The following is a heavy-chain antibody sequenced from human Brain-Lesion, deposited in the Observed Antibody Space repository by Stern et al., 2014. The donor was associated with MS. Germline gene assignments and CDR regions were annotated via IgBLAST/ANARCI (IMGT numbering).Heavy chain of an antibody. Sequence: VQLVESGAEVKKPGASVKVSCQASGYTFTGYYMHWVRQAPGQGLEWMGWINPKSGGTNYAQKFQGGVTTNRENSINQPYLVQSRLRSDDTAVYYCATYYYDSTGYNDFWGQGTLVTVSS. V-gene: IGHV1-2*02. CDR1: GYTFTGYY. CDR3: ATYYYDSTGYNDF. J-gene: IGHJ4*02. D-gene: IGHD3-22*01. CDR2: INPKSGGT.